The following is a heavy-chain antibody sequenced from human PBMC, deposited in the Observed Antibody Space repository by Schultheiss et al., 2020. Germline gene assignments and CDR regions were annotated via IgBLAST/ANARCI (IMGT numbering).Heavy chain of an antibody. Sequence: GGSLRLSCAASGFTFSSYAMHWVRQAPGKGLEWVAVISYDGSNKYYADSVKGRFTISRDNSKNTLYLQMNSLRAEDTAVYYCARDLGYDYIWGSKASGYFDYWGQGTLVTVYS. CDR3: ARDLGYDYIWGSKASGYFDY. CDR2: ISYDGSNK. CDR1: GFTFSSYA. J-gene: IGHJ4*02. D-gene: IGHD3-16*01. V-gene: IGHV3-30*01.